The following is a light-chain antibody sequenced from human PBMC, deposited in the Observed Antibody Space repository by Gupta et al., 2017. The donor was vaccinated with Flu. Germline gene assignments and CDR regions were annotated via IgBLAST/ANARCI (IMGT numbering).Light chain of an antibody. V-gene: IGLV1-44*01. Sequence: SVLTPPPSASGTPGQRVTISFSGSRSNIGRNTVNWYQQLPGTAPKLLIYSNNQRPSGVPDRFSGSKSGTSAALAISGLQSEDEADYYCAAGDDSLNGFYVFGTGTKVTVL. J-gene: IGLJ1*01. CDR2: SNN. CDR1: RSNIGRNT. CDR3: AAGDDSLNGFYV.